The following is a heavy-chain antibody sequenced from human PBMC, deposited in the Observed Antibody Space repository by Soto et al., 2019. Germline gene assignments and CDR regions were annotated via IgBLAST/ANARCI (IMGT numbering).Heavy chain of an antibody. CDR1: GFTFSSYS. Sequence: EVQLVESGGGLVKPGGSLRLSCAASGFTFSSYSMNWVRQAPGKGLEWVSSISSSSSYIYYADSVKGRFTISRDNAKNSLYLQMNSLRAEDTAVYYCARRSFGVDYYYYYYMDVWGKGTTVTVSS. V-gene: IGHV3-21*01. CDR2: ISSSSSYI. J-gene: IGHJ6*03. CDR3: ARRSFGVDYYYYYYMDV. D-gene: IGHD3-3*01.